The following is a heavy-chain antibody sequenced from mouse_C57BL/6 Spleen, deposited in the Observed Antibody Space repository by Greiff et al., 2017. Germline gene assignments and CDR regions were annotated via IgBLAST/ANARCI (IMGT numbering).Heavy chain of an antibody. V-gene: IGHV1-15*01. Sequence: QVQLQQSGAELVRPGASVTLSCKASGYTFTDYEMHWVKQTPVHGLEWIGAIDPETGGTAYNQKFKGKAILTADKSSSTAYMELRSLTSEGSAVYYCTRRGYYFDYWGQGTTLTVSS. CDR2: IDPETGGT. J-gene: IGHJ2*01. CDR1: GYTFTDYE. CDR3: TRRGYYFDY.